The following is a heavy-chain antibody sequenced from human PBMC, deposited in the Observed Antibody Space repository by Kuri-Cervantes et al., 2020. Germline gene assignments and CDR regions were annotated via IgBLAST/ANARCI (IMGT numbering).Heavy chain of an antibody. J-gene: IGHJ6*03. CDR3: ARAAGDYQSSGSYFNYYYYYMDV. V-gene: IGHV1-3*02. Sequence: ASVKVSCKASGYTFPSYGLHWVRQAPGQRLGWMGWSNTDNGNTKYSQEFQGRVTITSDTSASTAYMDLSSLMFEDTAVYFCARAAGDYQSSGSYFNYYYYYMDVWGKGTTVTVSS. CDR1: GYTFPSYG. D-gene: IGHD3-10*01. CDR2: SNTDNGNT.